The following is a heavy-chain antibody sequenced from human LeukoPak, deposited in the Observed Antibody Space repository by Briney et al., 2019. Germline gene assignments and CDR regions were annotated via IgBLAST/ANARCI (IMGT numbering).Heavy chain of an antibody. CDR3: ARDLAWGAFDY. CDR1: GFSFSTFG. J-gene: IGHJ4*02. D-gene: IGHD7-27*01. CDR2: LRSDGSYK. V-gene: IGHV3-30*02. Sequence: GGSLRLSCAESGFSFSTFGMHWVRQAPGKGLEWVAFLRSDGSYKFYADPVKGRFTISRDDSRNTLSLQMNSLRVEDTAVYYCARDLAWGAFDYWGQGILVAVSS.